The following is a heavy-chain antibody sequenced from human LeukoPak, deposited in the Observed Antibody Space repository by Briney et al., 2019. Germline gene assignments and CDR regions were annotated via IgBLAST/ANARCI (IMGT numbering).Heavy chain of an antibody. V-gene: IGHV4-38-2*02. CDR1: GYSISSGYY. Sequence: SETLSLTCTVSGYSISSGYYWGWIRQPPGKGLEWIGSIYHSGSTYYNPSLKSRVTISGDTSKNQFSLRLGSVTAADTAVYYCARDLDAFDIWGQGTMVTVSS. CDR2: IYHSGST. J-gene: IGHJ3*02. CDR3: ARDLDAFDI.